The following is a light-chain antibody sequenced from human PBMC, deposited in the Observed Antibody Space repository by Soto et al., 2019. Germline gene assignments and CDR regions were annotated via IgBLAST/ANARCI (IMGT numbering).Light chain of an antibody. CDR3: QQYGSSPYT. CDR1: QSVTSNS. V-gene: IGKV3-20*01. CDR2: GAS. Sequence: EIVLTQSPGTLSLSPGERATLSCRASQSVTSNSLAWYHQKPGQPPRLLIYGASSRATGISDRFSGSGSGTDFTLTISRLEPEDFAVYYCQQYGSSPYTFGQGTKLEIK. J-gene: IGKJ2*01.